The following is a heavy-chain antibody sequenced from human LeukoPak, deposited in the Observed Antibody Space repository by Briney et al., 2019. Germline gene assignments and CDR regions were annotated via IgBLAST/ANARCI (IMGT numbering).Heavy chain of an antibody. J-gene: IGHJ4*02. CDR3: ARVSLSGPFDY. CDR1: GFTFSSYA. Sequence: GGSLRLSCAASGFTFSSYAMHWVRQAPGKGLEYVSAISSNGGSTYYANSVKGRFTISRDNSKNTLYLQMGSLRAEDMAVYYCARVSLSGPFDYWGQGTLVTVSS. V-gene: IGHV3-64*01. D-gene: IGHD5-12*01. CDR2: ISSNGGST.